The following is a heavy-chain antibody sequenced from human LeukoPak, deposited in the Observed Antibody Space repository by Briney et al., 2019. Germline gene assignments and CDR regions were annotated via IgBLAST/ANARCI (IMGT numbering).Heavy chain of an antibody. CDR2: ISYDGSNK. V-gene: IGHV3-30*18. Sequence: GGSLRLSCAASGFTFSTYGMHWVRQAPGKGLEWVAVISYDGSNKYYADSVKGRFTISRDNSKNTLYLQMNSLRAEDTAVYYCAKDPTGGSTFDWFDPWGQGTLVTVSS. D-gene: IGHD1-26*01. CDR3: AKDPTGGSTFDWFDP. J-gene: IGHJ5*02. CDR1: GFTFSTYG.